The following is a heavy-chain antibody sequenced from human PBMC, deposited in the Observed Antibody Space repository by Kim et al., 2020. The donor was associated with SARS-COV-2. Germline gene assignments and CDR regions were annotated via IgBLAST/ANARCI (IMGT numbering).Heavy chain of an antibody. CDR3: AHSTVLYYGSGSYYPSRFDY. CDR1: GFSLSTYGVA. CDR2: IYWDDDK. J-gene: IGHJ4*02. V-gene: IGHV2-5*02. D-gene: IGHD3-10*01. Sequence: SGPTLVKPTQTLTLTCTFSGFSLSTYGVAVGWIRQPPGKALEWLALIYWDDDKRYSPSLKSRLTITKDTSKNQVVLTMTNMDPVDTATYYCAHSTVLYYGSGSYYPSRFDYWGQGTLVTVSS.